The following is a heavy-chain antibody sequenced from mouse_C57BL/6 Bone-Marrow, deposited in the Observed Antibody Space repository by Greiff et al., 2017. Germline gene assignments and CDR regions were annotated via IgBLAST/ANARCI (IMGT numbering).Heavy chain of an antibody. V-gene: IGHV1-69*01. Sequence: VQLQQPGAELVMPGASVKLSCKASGYTFTSYWMHWVKQRPGQGLEWIGEIDPSDSYTNYNQKFKGKSTLTVDKSSSTAYMQLSSLTSEDSAVYYCARENYGNYLYYCDYWGQGTTLTVSS. J-gene: IGHJ2*01. CDR3: ARENYGNYLYYCDY. D-gene: IGHD2-1*01. CDR2: IDPSDSYT. CDR1: GYTFTSYW.